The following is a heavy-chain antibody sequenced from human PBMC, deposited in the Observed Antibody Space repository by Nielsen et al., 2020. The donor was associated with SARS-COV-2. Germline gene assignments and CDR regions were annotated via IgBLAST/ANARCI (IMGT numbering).Heavy chain of an antibody. CDR3: ARVGNSIAARGYFQH. D-gene: IGHD6-6*01. CDR2: IYYSGST. V-gene: IGHV4-30-4*07. Sequence: RQAPGKGLEWIGYIYYSGSTYYNPSLKSRVTISVDTSKNQFSLKLSSVTAADTAVYYCARVGNSIAARGYFQHWGQGTLVTVSS. J-gene: IGHJ1*01.